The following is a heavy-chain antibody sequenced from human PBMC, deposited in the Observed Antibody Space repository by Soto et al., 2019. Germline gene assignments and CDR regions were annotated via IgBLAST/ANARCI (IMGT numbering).Heavy chain of an antibody. CDR2: IYYSGGT. J-gene: IGHJ5*01. CDR3: ARVWTIHSIGNLFDS. D-gene: IGHD4-4*01. V-gene: IGHV4-31*03. Sequence: LTSSVAGGTSVNRGGCWSWNSKHPGKGLEWIGYIYYSGGTYYNPSLKSRVTISVDTSKNQFSLKLSSVTAADTAVYYCARVWTIHSIGNLFDSLRQGTPVTGTS. CDR1: GGTSVNRGGC.